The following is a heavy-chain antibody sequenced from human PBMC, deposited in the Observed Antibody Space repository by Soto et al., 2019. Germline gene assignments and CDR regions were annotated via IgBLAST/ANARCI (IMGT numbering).Heavy chain of an antibody. V-gene: IGHV3-23*01. J-gene: IGHJ6*03. Sequence: GGSLRLSCAASGFTFSSYAMSWVRQAPGKGLEWVSAISGSGGSTYYADSVKGRFTIPRDNSKNTLYLQMNSLRAEDTAVYYCARVGEGGGYYDFWSGYYTRYYYYYMDVWGKGTTVTVSS. CDR1: GFTFSSYA. CDR3: ARVGEGGGYYDFWSGYYTRYYYYYMDV. D-gene: IGHD3-3*01. CDR2: ISGSGGST.